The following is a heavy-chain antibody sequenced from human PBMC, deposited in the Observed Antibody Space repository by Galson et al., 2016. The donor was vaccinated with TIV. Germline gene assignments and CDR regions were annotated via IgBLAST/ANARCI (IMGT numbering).Heavy chain of an antibody. Sequence: SVKVSCKASGGIFRSYAISWVRQAPGQGLEWMGRIIAIFGTADYAQKFQGRVTITADESTNTAYMELSSLGSEDTAVYYCARLPSDYGSGNHWFDPWGQGTLVTVSS. CDR3: ARLPSDYGSGNHWFDP. CDR2: IIAIFGTA. CDR1: GGIFRSYA. V-gene: IGHV1-69*13. J-gene: IGHJ5*02. D-gene: IGHD3-10*01.